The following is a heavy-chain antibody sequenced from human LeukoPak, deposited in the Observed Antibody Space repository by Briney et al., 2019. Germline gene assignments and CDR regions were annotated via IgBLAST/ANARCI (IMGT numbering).Heavy chain of an antibody. Sequence: GGSLRLSCAASGFTVSSNYMSWVRQAPGKGLEWVSVIYSGGSTYYADSVKGRFTISRHNSKNTLYLQMNSLRAEDTAIYYCAKEEADTALVPRFDYWGQGTLVTVSS. D-gene: IGHD5-18*01. CDR2: IYSGGST. CDR1: GFTVSSNY. CDR3: AKEEADTALVPRFDY. V-gene: IGHV3-53*01. J-gene: IGHJ4*02.